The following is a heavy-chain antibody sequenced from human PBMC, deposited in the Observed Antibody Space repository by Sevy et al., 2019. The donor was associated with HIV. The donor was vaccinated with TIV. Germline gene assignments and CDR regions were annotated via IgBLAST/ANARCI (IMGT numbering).Heavy chain of an antibody. Sequence: GGSLRLSCAASGFRFTDYWMSWVRQTPGKGLEWVATIKQDESEKYYVDSVKGRFVISRDNGKTSVSLQMNGLRVEDTAVYYCAKEMSSAMGVGHLHNWFAHWGQGIVVTVSS. D-gene: IGHD2-8*01. CDR1: GFRFTDYW. J-gene: IGHJ5*02. V-gene: IGHV3-7*01. CDR3: AKEMSSAMGVGHLHNWFAH. CDR2: IKQDESEK.